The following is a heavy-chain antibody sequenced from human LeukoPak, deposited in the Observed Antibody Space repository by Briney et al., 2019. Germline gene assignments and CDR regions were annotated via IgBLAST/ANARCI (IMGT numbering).Heavy chain of an antibody. CDR3: AKSESEGSSWVDY. CDR1: GFTFSSYG. Sequence: GGSLRLSCAASGFTFSSYGMSWVRQAPGKGLEWVSAISGSGGSTYYADSVKGRFTISRDNSKNTLYLQTNSLRAEDTAVYYCAKSESEGSSWVDYWGQGTLVTVSS. V-gene: IGHV3-23*01. J-gene: IGHJ4*02. CDR2: ISGSGGST. D-gene: IGHD6-13*01.